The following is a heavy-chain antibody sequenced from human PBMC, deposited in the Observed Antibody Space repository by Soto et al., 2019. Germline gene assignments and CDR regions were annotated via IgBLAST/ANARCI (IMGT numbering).Heavy chain of an antibody. V-gene: IGHV4-61*01. CDR1: GGSVSRGRYY. CDR3: ARGSRIAAAGTGWFDP. D-gene: IGHD6-13*01. CDR2: IYYSGST. Sequence: PETLSLTCTVSGGSVSRGRYYWSWIRLSPGKGLEWIGYIYYSGSTNYNPSLKSRVTISVDTSKNQFSLKLSSVTAADTAVYYCARGSRIAAAGTGWFDPWGQGTLVTVS. J-gene: IGHJ5*02.